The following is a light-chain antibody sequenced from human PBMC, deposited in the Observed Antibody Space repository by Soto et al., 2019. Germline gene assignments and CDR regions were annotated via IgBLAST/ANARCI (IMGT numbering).Light chain of an antibody. CDR1: QSVSSSN. Sequence: EIMLTQSPGTLSLSPGDRATLSCRASQSVSSSNLAWYQQKPGQAPRLLIYGASSRATGIPDRFSGSGSGTDFTLTISRLEPEDFAVYYCQQYGTSPRTFGQGTKVEIK. V-gene: IGKV3-20*01. J-gene: IGKJ1*01. CDR2: GAS. CDR3: QQYGTSPRT.